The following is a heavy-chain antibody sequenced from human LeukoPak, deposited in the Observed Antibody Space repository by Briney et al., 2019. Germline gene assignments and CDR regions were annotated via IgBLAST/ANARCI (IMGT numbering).Heavy chain of an antibody. Sequence: SETLSLTCTVSGGSISSSSYYWGWIRQPPGKGLEWIGSIYYSGSTYYNPSLKSRVTISVDTSKNQFSLKLSSVTAADTAVYYCARGKRITIFGVVLSPLMGGENWFDPWGQGTLVTVSS. CDR1: GGSISSSSYY. V-gene: IGHV4-39*07. CDR2: IYYSGST. D-gene: IGHD3-3*01. CDR3: ARGKRITIFGVVLSPLMGGENWFDP. J-gene: IGHJ5*02.